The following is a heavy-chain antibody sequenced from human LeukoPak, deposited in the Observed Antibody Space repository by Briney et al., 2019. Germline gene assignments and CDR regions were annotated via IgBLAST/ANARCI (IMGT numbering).Heavy chain of an antibody. Sequence: SVKVSCKASGDTFGTFSFNWVRQAPSEGLEWLGGLTPLAGTPNYAQKFQGRLTISADKSTSTVYMELRRLTSGDTAVYFCAKFWSGYYPDWGQETLVSVSS. CDR3: AKFWSGYYPD. CDR2: LTPLAGTP. J-gene: IGHJ4*02. CDR1: GDTFGTFS. V-gene: IGHV1-69*06. D-gene: IGHD3-3*01.